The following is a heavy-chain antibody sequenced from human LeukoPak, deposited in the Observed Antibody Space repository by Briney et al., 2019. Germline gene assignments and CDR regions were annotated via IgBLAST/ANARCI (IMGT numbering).Heavy chain of an antibody. D-gene: IGHD5-18*01. Sequence: GGSLRLSCAASGFTFSSYSMNWVRQAPGKGLEWVTSITSSSSYIYYADSVEGRFTISRDNAKNSLYLQMNSLRAEDTAVYYCARVGGYSYGYTTTDFDYWGQGTLVTVSS. CDR2: ITSSSSYI. CDR1: GFTFSSYS. J-gene: IGHJ4*02. V-gene: IGHV3-21*01. CDR3: ARVGGYSYGYTTTDFDY.